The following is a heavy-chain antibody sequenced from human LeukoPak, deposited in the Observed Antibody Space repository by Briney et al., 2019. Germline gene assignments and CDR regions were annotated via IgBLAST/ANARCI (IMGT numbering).Heavy chain of an antibody. CDR3: ARGGRMYYYDSSGYSY. CDR2: INHSGST. CDR1: GGSFRGYY. J-gene: IGHJ4*02. Sequence: SETLSLTCAVYGGSFRGYYWSWIRQPPGKGLEWIGEINHSGSTNYNPSLKSRVTISVDTSKNQFSLKLSSVTAADTAVYYCARGGRMYYYDSSGYSYWGQGTLVTVSS. V-gene: IGHV4-34*01. D-gene: IGHD3-22*01.